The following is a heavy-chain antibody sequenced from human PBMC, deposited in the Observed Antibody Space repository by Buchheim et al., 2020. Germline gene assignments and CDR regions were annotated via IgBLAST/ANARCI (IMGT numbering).Heavy chain of an antibody. J-gene: IGHJ5*02. CDR2: IYYSGST. CDR1: GGSVSSGSYY. D-gene: IGHD1-7*01. CDR3: AKHNWNYDVVVWFDP. Sequence: QVQLQESGPGLVKPSETLSLTCTVSGGSVSSGSYYWSWIRQPPGKGLEWIGYIYYSGSTNYNPSLKSRVTISVDTSKNQFSLKLSSVTAADTAVYYCAKHNWNYDVVVWFDPWGQGTL. V-gene: IGHV4-61*01.